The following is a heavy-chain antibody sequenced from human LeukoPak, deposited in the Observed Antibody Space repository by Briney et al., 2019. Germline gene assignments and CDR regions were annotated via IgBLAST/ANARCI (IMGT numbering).Heavy chain of an antibody. Sequence: GGSLRLSCAASGFTFSSHGMSWFRQTPGKGLEWVSTNTAGGDTTYYADSVKGRFTISRDNSKNTLYLQMNSLRAEDTAIYYCAKACCTSGRYGGASWGQGTLVTVSS. J-gene: IGHJ4*02. CDR2: NTAGGDTT. CDR3: AKACCTSGRYGGAS. CDR1: GFTFSSHG. D-gene: IGHD6-19*01. V-gene: IGHV3-23*01.